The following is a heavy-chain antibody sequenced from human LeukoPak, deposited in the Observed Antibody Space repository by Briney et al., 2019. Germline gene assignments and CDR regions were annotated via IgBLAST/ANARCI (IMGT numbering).Heavy chain of an antibody. J-gene: IGHJ4*02. CDR3: ARDRALVRELWSASAFDY. V-gene: IGHV1-8*01. CDR1: GYTFTSYD. CDR2: MNPNSGNT. Sequence: ASVKVSCKASGYTFTSYDINWVRQATGQGLEWMGWMNPNSGNTGYAQKFQGRVSMTRNTSISTAYMELSSLRSEDTAVYYCARDRALVRELWSASAFDYLGQGTLVTVSS. D-gene: IGHD5-18*01.